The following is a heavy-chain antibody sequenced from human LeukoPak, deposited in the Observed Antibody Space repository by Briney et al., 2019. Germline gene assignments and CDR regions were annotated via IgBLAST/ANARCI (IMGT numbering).Heavy chain of an antibody. D-gene: IGHD2-15*01. CDR2: TNYNVRT. Sequence: SETLSLTCTVSGYYVSSGSDWGWVRQPPGKGLEWIGNTNYNVRTSYNPSLRSRVTISMDTSKTHFSLTLSSVTAADTAVYFCARDSYCSATSSSCGDYWGQGILVTVSS. J-gene: IGHJ4*02. V-gene: IGHV4-38-2*02. CDR3: ARDSYCSATSSSCGDY. CDR1: GYYVSSGSD.